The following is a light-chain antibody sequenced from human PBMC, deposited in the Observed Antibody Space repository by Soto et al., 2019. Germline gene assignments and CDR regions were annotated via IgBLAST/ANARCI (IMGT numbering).Light chain of an antibody. V-gene: IGKV3-20*01. Sequence: EIVLTQSPGTLSLSPGDRATLSCRASQSVSSRYLSWYQQKPGQAPRLLIYAASSRATGIPDRFSGGGSGTDFNLTISRLEPEDFAVYYCQQYGSSPPITFGGGTKVEIK. CDR1: QSVSSRY. J-gene: IGKJ4*01. CDR2: AAS. CDR3: QQYGSSPPIT.